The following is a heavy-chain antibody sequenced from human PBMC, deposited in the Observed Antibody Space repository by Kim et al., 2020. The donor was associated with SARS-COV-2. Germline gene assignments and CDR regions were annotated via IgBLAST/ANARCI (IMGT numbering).Heavy chain of an antibody. J-gene: IGHJ6*02. CDR3: ARGNYHESLILSDFYNGMDI. CDR1: GLSFDDSA. D-gene: IGHD2-21*02. CDR2: ISYDGRNK. V-gene: IGHV3-30-3*01. Sequence: GGSLRLSCAASGLSFDDSAMNWVRQAPGKGLEWLAVISYDGRNKDYADPVTGRFTISRDNPKRTLFLKMNSLRVEDTGVYDCARGNYHESLILSDFYNGMDICGLGTTVTVSS.